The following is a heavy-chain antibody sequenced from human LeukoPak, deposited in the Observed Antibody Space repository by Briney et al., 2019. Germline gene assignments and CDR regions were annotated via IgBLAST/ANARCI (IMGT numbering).Heavy chain of an antibody. D-gene: IGHD6-25*01. V-gene: IGHV3-23*01. CDR1: GFTFSSYA. Sequence: GGSLRLSCAASGFTFSSYAMSCVCEAPRKGLGRVSAISVSGGSTYSADPVKGRFTFSRDNSKTTLYLQMNRLRAEDTAVHYCAKEGGQRLPDRYWGQGTLVTVSS. CDR3: AKEGGQRLPDRY. J-gene: IGHJ4*02. CDR2: ISVSGGST.